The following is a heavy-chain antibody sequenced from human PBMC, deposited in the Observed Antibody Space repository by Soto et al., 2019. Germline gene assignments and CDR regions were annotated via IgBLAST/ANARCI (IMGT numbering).Heavy chain of an antibody. CDR3: ARDQYQNFDY. CDR1: RYTFTSYG. V-gene: IGHV1-18*01. Sequence: ASVKISCTASRYTFTSYGISWVRQAPGQGLEWMGWISAYNGNTNYAQKLQGRVTMTTDTSTSTAYMELRSLRSDDTAVYYCARDQYQNFDYWGQGTLVTVSS. CDR2: ISAYNGNT. J-gene: IGHJ4*02. D-gene: IGHD4-4*01.